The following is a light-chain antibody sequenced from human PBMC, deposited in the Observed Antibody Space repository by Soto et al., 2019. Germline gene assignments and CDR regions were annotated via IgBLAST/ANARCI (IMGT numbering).Light chain of an antibody. CDR2: GAS. CDR1: QSVSSSY. CDR3: QQYSIWRT. J-gene: IGKJ1*01. Sequence: EIVLTQSPGTLYLNTGERATLSCRASQSVSSSYLAWYQQKPGQAPRLLIYGASSRATGIPARFSGSGSGTEFTLTISSLQSEDFAVYYCQQYSIWRTFGQGTKVDIK. V-gene: IGKV3-20*01.